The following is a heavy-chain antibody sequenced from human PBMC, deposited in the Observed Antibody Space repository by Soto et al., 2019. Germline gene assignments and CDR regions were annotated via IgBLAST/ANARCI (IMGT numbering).Heavy chain of an antibody. D-gene: IGHD6-19*01. CDR2: IYYSGST. V-gene: IGHV4-39*01. CDR1: GGSISSSSYY. CDR3: AMFGYSSGWLQGEPLDLYGMDV. J-gene: IGHJ6*02. Sequence: SETLSLTCTVSGGSISSSSYYWGWIRQPPGKGLEWIGSIYYSGSTYYNPSLKSRVTISVDTSKNQFSLKLSSVTAADTAVYYCAMFGYSSGWLQGEPLDLYGMDVWGQGTTVTVSS.